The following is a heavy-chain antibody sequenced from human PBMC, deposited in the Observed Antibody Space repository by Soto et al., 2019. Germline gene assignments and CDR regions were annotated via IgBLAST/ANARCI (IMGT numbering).Heavy chain of an antibody. D-gene: IGHD3-10*02. CDR2: IYHSGGT. Sequence: PSETLYLTCSVSGGPMDHWWSWVRQPPGKGLEWIGEIYHSGGTNYNPSLESRVTKSVDKSKNQFSLMLTSMTAADTAVYYRMKNVRYNLEYWGQGTLVTVS. V-gene: IGHV4-4*02. J-gene: IGHJ4*01. CDR1: GGPMDHW. CDR3: MKNVRYNLEY.